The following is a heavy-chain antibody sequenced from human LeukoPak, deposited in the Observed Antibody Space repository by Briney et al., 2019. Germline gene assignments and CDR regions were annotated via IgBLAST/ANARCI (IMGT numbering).Heavy chain of an antibody. Sequence: SETLSLTCAVSGGSISSSNWWSWVRQPPGKGLEWIGEIYHSGSTNYNPSLKSRVTISVDTSKNQFSLKLSSVTAADTAVYYCASYHYSYLVRDRGQGTLVTVSS. V-gene: IGHV4-4*02. D-gene: IGHD3-10*01. CDR3: ASYHYSYLVRD. CDR2: IYHSGST. J-gene: IGHJ4*02. CDR1: GGSISSSNW.